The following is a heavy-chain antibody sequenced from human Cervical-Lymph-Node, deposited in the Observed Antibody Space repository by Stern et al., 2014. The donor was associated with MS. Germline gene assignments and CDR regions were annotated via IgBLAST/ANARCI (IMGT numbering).Heavy chain of an antibody. Sequence: QVTLRESVPVLVKPTETLTLTCTVSGFSLSNARMGVSWIRQPPGKALEWLAHIFSNDEKSYSTSLKSRLTISKDTSKSQVVLTMTNMDPVDTATYYCARIPPGYSVAWDWYFDLWGRGTLVTVSS. CDR1: GFSLSNARMG. CDR2: IFSNDEK. D-gene: IGHD6-13*01. V-gene: IGHV2-26*01. J-gene: IGHJ2*01. CDR3: ARIPPGYSVAWDWYFDL.